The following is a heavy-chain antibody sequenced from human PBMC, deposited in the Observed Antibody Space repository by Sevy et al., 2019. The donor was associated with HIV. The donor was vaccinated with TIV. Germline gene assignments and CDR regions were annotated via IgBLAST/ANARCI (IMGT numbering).Heavy chain of an antibody. J-gene: IGHJ4*02. CDR2: IGGSGVDT. CDR1: GFSFNIYA. Sequence: GGSLRLSCAASGFSFNIYAMSWVRQGSGKGLEWVAGIGGSGVDTHYADSVKGRFTISRENSKNTLYLQMSNLRAEDTAVYYCAKAGSDYVWETYRFFDYWGQGTLVTVSS. V-gene: IGHV3-23*01. CDR3: AKAGSDYVWETYRFFDY. D-gene: IGHD3-16*02.